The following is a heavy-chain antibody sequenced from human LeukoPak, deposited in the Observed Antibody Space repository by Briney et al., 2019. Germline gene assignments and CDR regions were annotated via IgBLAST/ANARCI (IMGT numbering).Heavy chain of an antibody. CDR2: IIPIFGTA. Sequence: SVKVSCKASGGTFSSYTISWVRQAPGQGLEWMGGIIPIFGTANYAQKFQGRVTITADESTSTAYMELSSLRSEDTAVYYCARDARRGVELKAFDIWGQGTMVTVSS. CDR1: GGTFSSYT. CDR3: ARDARRGVELKAFDI. V-gene: IGHV1-69*13. J-gene: IGHJ3*02. D-gene: IGHD1-7*01.